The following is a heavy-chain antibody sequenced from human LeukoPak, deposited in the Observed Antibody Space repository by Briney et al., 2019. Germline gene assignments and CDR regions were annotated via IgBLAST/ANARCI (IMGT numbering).Heavy chain of an antibody. CDR3: AKCSGGSWGYDY. CDR2: ISGSGGST. CDR1: GFTFSSYA. D-gene: IGHD2-15*01. V-gene: IGHV3-23*01. J-gene: IGHJ4*02. Sequence: PGGSLRLSCAASGFTFSSYAMSWVRQAPGKGLEWVSAISGSGGSTYYADSVKGRFTISRDNSKNTLYLQMNSLRAEDSAVYYCAKCSGGSWGYDYWGQGTLVTVSS.